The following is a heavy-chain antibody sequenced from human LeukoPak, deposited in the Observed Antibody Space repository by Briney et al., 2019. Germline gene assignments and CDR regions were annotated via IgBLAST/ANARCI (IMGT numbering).Heavy chain of an antibody. Sequence: GGSLSLSCVASGFTFSSYGMHWVRQAPGKGLEWVAFISYDGSNENIADSVKGRFTISRDNAKNSLYLQMNSLRGEDAALYYCAVLHYYAMDVWGQGTTVTVSS. CDR1: GFTFSSYG. CDR3: AVLHYYAMDV. D-gene: IGHD2-8*01. V-gene: IGHV3-30*03. J-gene: IGHJ6*02. CDR2: ISYDGSNE.